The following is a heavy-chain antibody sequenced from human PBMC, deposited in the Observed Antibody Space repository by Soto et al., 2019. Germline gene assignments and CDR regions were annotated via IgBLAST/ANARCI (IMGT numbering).Heavy chain of an antibody. CDR1: GFTFSTYA. D-gene: IGHD3-22*01. CDR3: ARDLGSGYYPNWFDP. J-gene: IGHJ5*02. Sequence: GSLRLSCAASGFTFSTYAMSWVRQAPGKGLEWVSAISGSGGSAYYADSVKGRFTISRDSSKNTLYLQMNSLRAEDTAVYYCARDLGSGYYPNWFDPWGQGTLVTVSS. CDR2: ISGSGGSA. V-gene: IGHV3-23*01.